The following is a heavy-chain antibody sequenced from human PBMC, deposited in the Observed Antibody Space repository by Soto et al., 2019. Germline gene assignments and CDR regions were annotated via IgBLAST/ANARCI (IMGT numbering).Heavy chain of an antibody. CDR3: ARVGGGSVNFDY. Sequence: EVQLVESGGGLVQPGGSLRLSCGASGFTFSNYWMHWVRQAPGEGLVWVSRINGDGSFTRFADSVKGRFTISRDNAKNTVHLQMNSLRVEDTAVYYCARVGGGSVNFDYWGQGTLVTVSS. CDR2: INGDGSFT. D-gene: IGHD2-15*01. CDR1: GFTFSNYW. J-gene: IGHJ4*02. V-gene: IGHV3-74*01.